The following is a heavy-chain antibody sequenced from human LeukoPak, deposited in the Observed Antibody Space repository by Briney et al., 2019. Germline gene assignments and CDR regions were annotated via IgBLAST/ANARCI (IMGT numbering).Heavy chain of an antibody. J-gene: IGHJ6*02. CDR1: GFTFDDYA. CDR3: AKDALVRSYYYGMDV. CDR2: ISWNSGSI. Sequence: PGRSLRLSCAASGFTFDDYAMHWVRHAPGKGLEWVSGISWNSGSIGYADSVKGRFTISRDNAKNSLYLQMNSPRAEDTALYYCAKDALVRSYYYGMDVWGQGTTVTVSS. V-gene: IGHV3-9*01. D-gene: IGHD3-9*01.